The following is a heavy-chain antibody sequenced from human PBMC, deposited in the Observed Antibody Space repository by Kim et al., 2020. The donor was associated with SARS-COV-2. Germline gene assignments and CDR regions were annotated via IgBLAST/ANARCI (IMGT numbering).Heavy chain of an antibody. D-gene: IGHD6-6*01. V-gene: IGHV4-59*13. CDR1: GGSISSYY. J-gene: IGHJ4*02. Sequence: SETLSLTCTVSGGSISSYYWSWIRQPPGKGLEWIGYIYYSGSTNYNPSLKSRVTISVDTSKNQFSLKLSSVTAADTAVYYCARDSGRYSSSSRGIDYWGQGTLVTVSS. CDR2: IYYSGST. CDR3: ARDSGRYSSSSRGIDY.